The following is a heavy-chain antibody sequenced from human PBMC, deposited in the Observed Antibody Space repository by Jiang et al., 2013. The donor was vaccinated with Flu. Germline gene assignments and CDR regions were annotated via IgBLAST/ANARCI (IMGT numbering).Heavy chain of an antibody. V-gene: IGHV5-10-1*01. CDR2: IDPSDSYT. CDR3: ARHLRGYSSSWYGGAEYFQH. J-gene: IGHJ1*01. Sequence: VRQMPGKGLEWMGRIDPSDSYTNYSPSFQGHVTISADKSISTAYLQWSSLKASDTAMYYCARHLRGYSSSWYGGAEYFQHWGQGTLVTVSS. D-gene: IGHD6-13*01.